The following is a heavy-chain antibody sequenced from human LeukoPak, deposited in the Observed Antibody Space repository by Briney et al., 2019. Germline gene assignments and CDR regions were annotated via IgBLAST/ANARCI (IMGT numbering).Heavy chain of an antibody. CDR2: IRSDGTIT. Sequence: HPGGSLRLSCAASGFPFSVSWMHWVRQAPGKGLVWVSLIRSDGTITNYADSVKGRFITSRDNTKNTVYLQMNSLRAEDTGIYYCAKDHYYSMEVWGQGTTVTVTS. CDR3: AKDHYYSMEV. V-gene: IGHV3-74*01. J-gene: IGHJ6*02. CDR1: GFPFSVSW.